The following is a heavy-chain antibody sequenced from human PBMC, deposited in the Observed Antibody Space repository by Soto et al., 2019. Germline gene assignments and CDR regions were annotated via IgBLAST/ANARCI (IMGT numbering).Heavy chain of an antibody. D-gene: IGHD2-2*01. CDR1: GFTFSDYY. CDR2: IKQDGSEK. V-gene: IGHV3-7*01. Sequence: EMQLVESGGGLVQPGGSLRLSCAASGFTFSDYYMSWIRQAPGKGLEWVANIKQDGSEKNYVVSVKGRFTISRDNAKKSMFLQMNSLRAEDTAVYYCVRGSSTADCCGQGTLVTVSS. CDR3: VRGSSTADC. J-gene: IGHJ4*02.